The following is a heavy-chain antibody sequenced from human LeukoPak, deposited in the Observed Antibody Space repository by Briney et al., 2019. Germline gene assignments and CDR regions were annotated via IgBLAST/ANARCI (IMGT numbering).Heavy chain of an antibody. V-gene: IGHV4-39*01. CDR2: IYYSGST. Sequence: SEALSLTCTVPGGSISSSSYYWGWIRQPPGKGLEWIGSIYYSGSTYYNPSLKSRVTISVDTSKNQFSLKLSSVTAADTAVYYCARLFYPDVWGQGTTVTVSS. CDR1: GGSISSSSYY. J-gene: IGHJ6*02. CDR3: ARLFYPDV.